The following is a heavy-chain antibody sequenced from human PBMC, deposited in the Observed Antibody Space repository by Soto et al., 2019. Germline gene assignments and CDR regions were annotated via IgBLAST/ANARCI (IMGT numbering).Heavy chain of an antibody. V-gene: IGHV3-7*01. J-gene: IGHJ4*02. Sequence: PGESLRLSCAASGFTFSSYWMSWVRQAPGKGLEWVANIKQDGSEKYYVDSVKGRFTISRDNAKNSLYLQMNSLRAEDTAVYYCLRTSDFWSGYYPTYFDYWGQGTLVTVSS. CDR3: LRTSDFWSGYYPTYFDY. CDR2: IKQDGSEK. D-gene: IGHD3-3*01. CDR1: GFTFSSYW.